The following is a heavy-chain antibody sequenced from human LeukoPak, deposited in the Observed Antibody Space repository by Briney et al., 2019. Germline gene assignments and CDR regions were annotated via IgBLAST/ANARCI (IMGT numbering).Heavy chain of an antibody. CDR1: GFTFSSYG. Sequence: GRSLRLSCAASGFTFSSYGMHWVRQAPGKGLEWVAVISYDGSNKYYADSVNGRFTISRDNSKNTLSLQMNSLRAEDTAVYYCAKSPPGLQLWPYFDYWGQGTLVTVSS. CDR3: AKSPPGLQLWPYFDY. J-gene: IGHJ4*02. D-gene: IGHD5-18*01. V-gene: IGHV3-30*18. CDR2: ISYDGSNK.